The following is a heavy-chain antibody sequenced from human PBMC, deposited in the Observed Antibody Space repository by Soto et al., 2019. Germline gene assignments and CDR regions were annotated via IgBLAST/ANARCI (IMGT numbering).Heavy chain of an antibody. J-gene: IGHJ3*02. CDR1: GFTFSSYG. CDR2: IWYDGSNK. CDR3: ARGAGSGYPPTDAFDI. D-gene: IGHD3-22*01. Sequence: GGSLRLSCAASGFTFSSYGMHWVRQAPGKGLEWVAVIWYDGSNKYYADSVKGRFTISRDNSKNTLYLQMNSLRAEDTAVYYCARGAGSGYPPTDAFDIWGQGTMVTVSS. V-gene: IGHV3-33*01.